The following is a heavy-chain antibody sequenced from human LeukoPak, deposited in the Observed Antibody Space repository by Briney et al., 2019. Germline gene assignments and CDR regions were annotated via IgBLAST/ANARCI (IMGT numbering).Heavy chain of an antibody. J-gene: IGHJ5*02. CDR2: INHSGST. V-gene: IGHV4-34*01. Sequence: SETLSLTCAVYGGSFSGYYWSWIRQPPGKGLEWIGEINHSGSTNYNPSLKSRVTISVDTSKNLFSLKLSSVTAADTAVYYCARLFLSWDLLVPNWFDPWGQGTLVTVSS. D-gene: IGHD6-13*01. CDR1: GGSFSGYY. CDR3: ARLFLSWDLLVPNWFDP.